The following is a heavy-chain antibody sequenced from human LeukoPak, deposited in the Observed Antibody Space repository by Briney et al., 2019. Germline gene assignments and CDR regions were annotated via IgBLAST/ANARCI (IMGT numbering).Heavy chain of an antibody. CDR3: ARTKTYYYGSGTQH. Sequence: PGGSLRLSCAASGFTFSSYAMSWVRQAPGKGLEWVSAISGSGGSTYYADSVKGRFTISRDNAKNSLYLQMNSLRAEDTAVYYCARTKTYYYGSGTQHWGQGTLVTVSS. CDR2: ISGSGGST. D-gene: IGHD3-10*01. V-gene: IGHV3-23*01. J-gene: IGHJ1*01. CDR1: GFTFSSYA.